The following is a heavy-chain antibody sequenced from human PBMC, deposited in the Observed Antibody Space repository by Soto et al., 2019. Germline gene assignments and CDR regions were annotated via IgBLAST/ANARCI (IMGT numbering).Heavy chain of an antibody. CDR3: AKLPDYYDSSGYYSPYYFDY. CDR1: GFTFSSYA. Sequence: GGSLRLSCAASGFTFSSYAMSWVRQAPGKGLEWVSAISGSGGSTYYADSVKGRFTISRDNSKNTLYLQMNSLRAEDTAVYYCAKLPDYYDSSGYYSPYYFDYWGQGTLVTVSS. CDR2: ISGSGGST. J-gene: IGHJ4*02. D-gene: IGHD3-22*01. V-gene: IGHV3-23*01.